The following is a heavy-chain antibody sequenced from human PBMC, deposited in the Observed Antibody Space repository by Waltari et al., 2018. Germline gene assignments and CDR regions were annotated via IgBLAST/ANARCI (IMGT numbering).Heavy chain of an antibody. D-gene: IGHD3-9*01. Sequence: QVQLQQWGAGLLKPSETLSLTCAVSGGSFSGYYCRWIRQPPGKGLEWIGEINHSGSTNYNPSLKSRVTISVDTSKNQFSLKLSSVTAADTAVYYCASMLRYFDWFHQGDYWGQGTLVTVSS. CDR3: ASMLRYFDWFHQGDY. V-gene: IGHV4-34*01. J-gene: IGHJ4*02. CDR2: INHSGST. CDR1: GGSFSGYY.